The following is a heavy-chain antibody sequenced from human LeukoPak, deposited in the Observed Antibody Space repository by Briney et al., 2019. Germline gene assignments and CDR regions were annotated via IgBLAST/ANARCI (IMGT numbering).Heavy chain of an antibody. CDR3: ARDRGSGWYYFDY. CDR2: INSDGSST. Sequence: PGGSLRLSCAASGFTFSSYWMHWVRQAPGKRLVWVSRINSDGSSTTYADSVKGRFTISRDNAKNTLYLQMNSLRAEDTAVYYCARDRGSGWYYFDYWGQGTLVTVSS. D-gene: IGHD6-19*01. V-gene: IGHV3-74*01. CDR1: GFTFSSYW. J-gene: IGHJ4*02.